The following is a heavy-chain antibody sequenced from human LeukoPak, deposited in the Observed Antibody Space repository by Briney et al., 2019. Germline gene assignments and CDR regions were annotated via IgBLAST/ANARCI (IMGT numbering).Heavy chain of an antibody. CDR2: IYYSGST. D-gene: IGHD2-2*01. J-gene: IGHJ6*03. CDR3: ARGLPAARDYYYYYYYMDV. Sequence: SETLSLTCTVSGGSISSSSYYWGWIRQPPGKGLEWIGSIYYSGSTYYNPSLKSRVTISVDTSKNQFSLKLSSVTAADTAVYYCARGLPAARDYYYYYYYMDVWGKGTTVTVSS. CDR1: GGSISSSSYY. V-gene: IGHV4-39*07.